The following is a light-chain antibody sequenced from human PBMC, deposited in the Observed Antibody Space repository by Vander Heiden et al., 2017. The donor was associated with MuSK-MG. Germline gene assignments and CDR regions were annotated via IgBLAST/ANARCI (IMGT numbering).Light chain of an antibody. CDR3: QQSDSGPET. J-gene: IGKJ1*01. V-gene: IGKV1-39*01. CDR1: QRISNF. CDR2: SAS. Sequence: DIQLTQSPSSLFASVGDRVSITCRSSQRISNFLNWYQQKPGRAPKLVIYSASTLHSGVPSRFTGGGSGTDFTLTISKLQPEDFAIYYCQQSDSGPETFGQGTKVEIK.